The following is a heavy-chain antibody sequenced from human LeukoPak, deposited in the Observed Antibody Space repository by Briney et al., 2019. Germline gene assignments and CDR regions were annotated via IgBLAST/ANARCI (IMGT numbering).Heavy chain of an antibody. J-gene: IGHJ6*02. CDR3: ARGLNARIQLWSSYYYGMDV. CDR1: GFTFSSYA. CDR2: ISGSGGST. Sequence: GGSLRLSCAASGFTFSSYAMSWVRQAPGKGLEWVSAISGSGGSTYYADSVKGRFTISRDNSKNTLYLQMNSLRAEDTAVYYCARGLNARIQLWSSYYYGMDVWGQGTTVTVSS. V-gene: IGHV3-23*01. D-gene: IGHD5-18*01.